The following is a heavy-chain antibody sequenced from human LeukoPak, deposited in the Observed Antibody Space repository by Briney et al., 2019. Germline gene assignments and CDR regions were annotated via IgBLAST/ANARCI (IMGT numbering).Heavy chain of an antibody. CDR2: ISAYNGNT. V-gene: IGHV1-18*01. D-gene: IGHD5-24*01. CDR3: ARMARWLQLQLDY. Sequence: ASVKVSCKASGYTFTSYGISWVRQAPGQGLEWMGWISAYNGNTNYAQKLQGRVTMTTNTSTSTAHMELRSLRSDDTAVYYCARMARWLQLQLDYWGQGTLVTVSS. J-gene: IGHJ4*02. CDR1: GYTFTSYG.